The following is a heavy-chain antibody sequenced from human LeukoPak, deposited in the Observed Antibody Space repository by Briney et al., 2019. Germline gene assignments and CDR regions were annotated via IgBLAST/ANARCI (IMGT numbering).Heavy chain of an antibody. CDR2: INHSGST. V-gene: IGHV4-34*01. CDR1: GGSFSGYY. CDR3: ARGPYSYDSSGAFDI. J-gene: IGHJ3*02. D-gene: IGHD3-22*01. Sequence: PSETLSLTCAVYGGSFSGYYWSWIRQPPGKGLEWIGEINHSGSTNYNPSLKSRVTISVDTSKNQFSLKLSSVAAADTAVYFCARGPYSYDSSGAFDIWGQGTMVTVSS.